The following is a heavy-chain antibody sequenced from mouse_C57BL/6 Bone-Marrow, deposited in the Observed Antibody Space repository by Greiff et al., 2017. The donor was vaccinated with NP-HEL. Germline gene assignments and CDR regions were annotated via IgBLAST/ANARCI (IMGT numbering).Heavy chain of an antibody. J-gene: IGHJ4*01. D-gene: IGHD2-14*01. CDR3: ARGYRGAMDY. CDR1: GFTFSDYG. V-gene: IGHV5-17*01. CDR2: ISSGSSTI. Sequence: DVQLVESGGGLVKPGGSLKLSCAASGFTFSDYGMHWVRQAPEKGLEWVAYISSGSSTIYYADTVKGRFTISRDNAKNTLFLQMTSLRSEDTAMYYCARGYRGAMDYWGQGTSVTVSS.